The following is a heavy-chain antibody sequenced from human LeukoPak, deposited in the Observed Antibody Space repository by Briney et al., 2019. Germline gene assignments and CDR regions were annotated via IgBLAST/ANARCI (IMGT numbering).Heavy chain of an antibody. D-gene: IGHD5-12*01. J-gene: IGHJ4*02. V-gene: IGHV3-74*01. Sequence: GSLRLSCAASGFTFSSYWMHWVRQATGKGLVWVSRSNSDGSSTTYADSVKGRFTISRDNAKNTLYLQMNSLGAEDTAVYYCARVGSGYDTFDYWGQGTLVTVSS. CDR1: GFTFSSYW. CDR2: SNSDGSST. CDR3: ARVGSGYDTFDY.